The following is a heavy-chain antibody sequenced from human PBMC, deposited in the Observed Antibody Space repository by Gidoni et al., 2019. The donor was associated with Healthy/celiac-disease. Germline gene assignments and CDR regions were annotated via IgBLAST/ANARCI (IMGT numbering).Heavy chain of an antibody. D-gene: IGHD6-13*01. CDR2: ITPFNGNT. V-gene: IGHV1-45*02. CDR3: AIAAAAEGWFDP. J-gene: IGHJ5*02. CDR1: GYTFTYRY. Sequence: QMQLVQSGAEVKQTGSSVKVSCKASGYTFTYRYLHWVRQAPGQALEWMGWITPFNGNTNYAQKFQDRVTITRDRSMSTAYMELSSLRSEDTAMYYCAIAAAAEGWFDPWGQGTLVTVSS.